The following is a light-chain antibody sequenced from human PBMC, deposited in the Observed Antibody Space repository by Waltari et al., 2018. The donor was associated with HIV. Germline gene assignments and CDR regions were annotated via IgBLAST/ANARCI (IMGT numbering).Light chain of an antibody. CDR1: QSVFYSSTNNNY. V-gene: IGKV4-1*01. CDR2: WAS. J-gene: IGKJ4*01. CDR3: QQYYSTPLT. Sequence: DIVMTQSPDSLAMSLGERATINCKSSQSVFYSSTNNNYLAWYQQKPGQPPKLLIYWASTREFGVPDRFSGSGSGTDFTLTISSLQAEDVAVYYCQQYYSTPLTFGGGTKVEIK.